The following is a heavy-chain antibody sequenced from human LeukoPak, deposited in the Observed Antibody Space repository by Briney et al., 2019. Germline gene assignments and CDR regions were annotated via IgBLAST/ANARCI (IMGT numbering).Heavy chain of an antibody. CDR3: ARRAPYSSGWAQFDY. J-gene: IGHJ4*02. CDR1: GFTFDDYG. D-gene: IGHD6-19*01. V-gene: IGHV3-20*04. CDR2: INWNGGST. Sequence: PGGSLRLSCAASGFTFDDYGMSWVRQAPGKGLEWVSGINWNGGSTGYADSVKGRFTISRDNAKNSLYLQMNSLRAEDTALYYCARRAPYSSGWAQFDYWGQGTLVTVSS.